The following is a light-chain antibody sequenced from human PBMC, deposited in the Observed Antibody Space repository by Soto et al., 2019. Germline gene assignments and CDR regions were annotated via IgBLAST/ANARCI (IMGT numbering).Light chain of an antibody. V-gene: IGKV3-15*01. CDR2: GAS. CDR1: QSVSSN. Sequence: EILMTQSPATLSVSPGERATLSCRASQSVSSNLACYQQKPGQAPRLLIYGASTRATGIPARFSGSGSGTEFTLTISSLQSEDFAVYYCQQRSNWPLTFGGGTKVDIK. CDR3: QQRSNWPLT. J-gene: IGKJ4*01.